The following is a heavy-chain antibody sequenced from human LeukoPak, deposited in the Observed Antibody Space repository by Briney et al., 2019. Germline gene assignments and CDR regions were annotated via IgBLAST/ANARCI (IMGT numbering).Heavy chain of an antibody. CDR3: ARGRWNTGMVSPYYFDY. D-gene: IGHD5-18*01. V-gene: IGHV4-4*07. J-gene: IGHJ4*02. Sequence: PSETLSLTCTVSGGSISAYYWSWIRQPAGEVLEWIGPIHNSGITNYNPSLKSRVTMPIDTSNNQFSLKLSRVTAADTAVYYCARGRWNTGMVSPYYFDYWGQGTLVTVSS. CDR2: IHNSGIT. CDR1: GGSISAYY.